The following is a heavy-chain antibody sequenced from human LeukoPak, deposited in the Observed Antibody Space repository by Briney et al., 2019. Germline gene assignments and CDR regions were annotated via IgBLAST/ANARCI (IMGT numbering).Heavy chain of an antibody. CDR1: GFNFINYV. CDR2: ISTDERDK. J-gene: IGHJ4*02. CDR3: AKDLQIGPAGYYFDY. V-gene: IGHV3-30*18. D-gene: IGHD2-2*01. Sequence: PGRSLRLSCAASGFNFINYVMPSVRQSPAKGLEWVAVISTDERDKKHADSVKGRFTISRDNSKNTLYLQMNSLRAEDTAVYYCAKDLQIGPAGYYFDYWGQGTLVTVST.